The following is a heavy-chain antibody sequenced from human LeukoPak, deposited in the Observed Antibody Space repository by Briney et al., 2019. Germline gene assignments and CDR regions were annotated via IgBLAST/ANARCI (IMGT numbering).Heavy chain of an antibody. D-gene: IGHD3-22*01. J-gene: IGHJ4*02. CDR3: ARAPDDSSGDDEYYFDY. V-gene: IGHV4-30-4*01. Sequence: PSQTLSLTCTVSGGSISSGDYYWSWIRQPPGKGLEWIGYIYYSGSTYYNPSLKSRVTISVDTSKNQFSLKLSSVTAADTAVYYCARAPDDSSGDDEYYFDYWGQGTLVTVSS. CDR2: IYYSGST. CDR1: GGSISSGDYY.